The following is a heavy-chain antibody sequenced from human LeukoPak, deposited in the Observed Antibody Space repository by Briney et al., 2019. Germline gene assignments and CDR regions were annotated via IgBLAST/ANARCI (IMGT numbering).Heavy chain of an antibody. CDR1: GGTFSSYA. D-gene: IGHD2-15*01. V-gene: IGHV1-69*04. J-gene: IGHJ5*02. CDR3: ARALGQYCSGGSCYWFDP. CDR2: IIPILGIA. Sequence: APVKVSCKASGGTFSSYAISWVRQAPGQGLEWMGRIIPILGIANYAQKFQGRVTITADKSTSTAYMELSSLRSEDTAVYYCARALGQYCSGGSCYWFDPWGQGTLVTVSS.